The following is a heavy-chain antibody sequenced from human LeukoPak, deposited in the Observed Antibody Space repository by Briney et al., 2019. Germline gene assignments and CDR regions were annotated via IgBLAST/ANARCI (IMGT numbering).Heavy chain of an antibody. D-gene: IGHD2-2*01. Sequence: SETLSLTCAVYGGSFSGYYWSWIRQPPGKGLEWIGEINHSGSTNYNPSLKSRVTISVDTPKNQFSLKLSSVTAADTAVYYCARVVHGVVPAAKNWFDPWGQGTLVTVSS. CDR3: ARVVHGVVPAAKNWFDP. J-gene: IGHJ5*02. CDR1: GGSFSGYY. V-gene: IGHV4-34*01. CDR2: INHSGST.